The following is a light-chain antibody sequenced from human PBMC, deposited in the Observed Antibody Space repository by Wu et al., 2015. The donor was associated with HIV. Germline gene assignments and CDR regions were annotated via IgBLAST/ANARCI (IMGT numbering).Light chain of an antibody. CDR2: GAS. CDR3: QQYGNSRT. V-gene: IGKV3-20*01. Sequence: IVLTQSPGTLSLSPGERATLSCRASQRISNNYLAWYQQKPGQAPRLLIYGASSRATGIPDRISGSGSGTDFTLTISRLEPEDFSVYYCQQYGNSRTFGQGTKVEIK. J-gene: IGKJ1*01. CDR1: QRISNNY.